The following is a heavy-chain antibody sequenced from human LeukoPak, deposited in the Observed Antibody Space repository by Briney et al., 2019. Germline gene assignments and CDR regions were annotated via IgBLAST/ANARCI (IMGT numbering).Heavy chain of an antibody. CDR1: GFTFSSYA. V-gene: IGHV3-30*04. CDR2: ISYDGTNK. D-gene: IGHD2-21*01. J-gene: IGHJ3*02. Sequence: GGSLRLSCAASGFTFSSYAMHWVRQAPGKGLEWVAVISYDGTNKYYADSVKGRFTISRDNSKNTLYLQMNSLRAEDTAVYYCAKDGDYSAFDIWGQGTMVTVSS. CDR3: AKDGDYSAFDI.